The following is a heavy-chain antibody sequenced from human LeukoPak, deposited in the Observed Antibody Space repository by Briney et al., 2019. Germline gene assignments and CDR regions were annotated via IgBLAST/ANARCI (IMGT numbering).Heavy chain of an antibody. Sequence: SETLSLTCAVSGGSISSSRWWSWVRQPPGKGLEWIGEIYHSGSTNYNPSLKSRVTISVDTSKNQFSLKLSSVTAADTAVYYCARGALYGDPFPDYWGQGTLVTVSS. J-gene: IGHJ4*02. V-gene: IGHV4-4*02. CDR2: IYHSGST. D-gene: IGHD4-17*01. CDR3: ARGALYGDPFPDY. CDR1: GGSISSSRW.